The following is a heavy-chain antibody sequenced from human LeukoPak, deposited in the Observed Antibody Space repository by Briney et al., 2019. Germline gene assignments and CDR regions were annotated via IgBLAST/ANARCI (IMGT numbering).Heavy chain of an antibody. D-gene: IGHD3-22*01. J-gene: IGHJ4*02. CDR1: GYTFTSYY. Sequence: GASVKVSCKASGYTFTSYYMHWVRQAPGQGLEWMGIINPSGGSTSYAQKFQSRVTMTRDMSTSTVYMELSSLRSEDTAVYYCAREGGYLEDSSGYDPNDDYWGQGTLVTVSS. CDR2: INPSGGST. V-gene: IGHV1-46*01. CDR3: AREGGYLEDSSGYDPNDDY.